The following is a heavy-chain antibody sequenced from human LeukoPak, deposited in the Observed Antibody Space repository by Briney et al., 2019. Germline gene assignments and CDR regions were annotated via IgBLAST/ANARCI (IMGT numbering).Heavy chain of an antibody. J-gene: IGHJ5*02. CDR2: IYTSGST. CDR3: ARDRYYYDSSAYYYRFDP. V-gene: IGHV4-4*07. CDR1: GGSISNYY. D-gene: IGHD3-22*01. Sequence: SETLSLTCTVSGGSISNYYWSWIRQPAGKGLEWIGRIYTSGSTNYNPSLKSRVTISVDTSQNQFSLKLSSVTAADTAVYYCARDRYYYDSSAYYYRFDPWGQGTLVTVSS.